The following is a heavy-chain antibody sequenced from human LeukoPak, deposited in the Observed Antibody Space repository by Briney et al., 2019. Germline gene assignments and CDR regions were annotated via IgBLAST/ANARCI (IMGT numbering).Heavy chain of an antibody. V-gene: IGHV1-18*01. D-gene: IGHD2-15*01. CDR3: ARVLAATRIYYFDY. J-gene: IGHJ4*02. CDR1: GFTFTTYG. Sequence: ASVKVSCKASGFTFTTYGISWVRQAPGQGLEWMGWINAYNGNTKYAQKFRGRVTMTTDTSTSTAYMELRSLRSDDTAVYYCARVLAATRIYYFDYWGQGTLVTVFS. CDR2: INAYNGNT.